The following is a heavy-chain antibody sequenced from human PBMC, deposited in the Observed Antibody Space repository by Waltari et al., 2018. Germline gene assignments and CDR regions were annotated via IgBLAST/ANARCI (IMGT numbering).Heavy chain of an antibody. D-gene: IGHD2-15*01. Sequence: EVQLLESGGGLVQSGGHLAIARAAGGATGSCCAMSWVRQAPGKGLEWVSFISGGGTGTYYGDSVKGRFTISRDNSKSTVYLQMNSLRAEDTAVYYCARCTGGSCYGFDYWGQGTLVTVSS. CDR1: GATGSCCA. CDR2: ISGGGTGT. V-gene: IGHV3-23*03. CDR3: ARCTGGSCYGFDY. J-gene: IGHJ4*02.